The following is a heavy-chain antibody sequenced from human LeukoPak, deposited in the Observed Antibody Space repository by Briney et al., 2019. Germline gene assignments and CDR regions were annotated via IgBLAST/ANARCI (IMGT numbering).Heavy chain of an antibody. CDR3: ARDLRSGWYGSTVDY. CDR1: AYTFTGYY. CDR2: INPNSGGT. V-gene: IGHV1-2*02. D-gene: IGHD6-19*01. J-gene: IGHJ4*02. Sequence: ASVTVSCTSSAYTFTGYYMHWVRQAPGQGLEWMGWINPNSGGTNYARKFQGRVTMTRDTSISTAYMELSRLRSDDTAVYYCARDLRSGWYGSTVDYWGQGTLVTVSS.